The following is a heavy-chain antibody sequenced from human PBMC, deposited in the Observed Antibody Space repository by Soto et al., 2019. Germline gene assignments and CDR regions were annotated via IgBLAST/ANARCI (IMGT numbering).Heavy chain of an antibody. CDR3: AKEGYDYSLGY. J-gene: IGHJ4*02. CDR1: GFTFSSYG. V-gene: IGHV3-30*18. CDR2: ISYDGSNK. Sequence: GGSLRLSCAASGFTFSSYGMHWVRQAPGKGLEWVAVISYDGSNKYYADSVKGRFTISRDNSKNTLYLQMNSLRAEDTAVYYCAKEGYDYSLGYWGQGTLVTVSS. D-gene: IGHD3-16*01.